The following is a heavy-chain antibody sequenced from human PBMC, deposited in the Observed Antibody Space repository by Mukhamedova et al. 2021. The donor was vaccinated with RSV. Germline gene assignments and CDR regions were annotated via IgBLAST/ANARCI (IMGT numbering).Heavy chain of an antibody. D-gene: IGHD5-18*01. CDR2: ST. V-gene: IGHV4-34*01. Sequence: STNYNPSLKSRVTISVDTSKNQFSLKLSSVTAADTAVYYCARGNEGIQLWGSYYYYYGMAVWGQGNKVTV. J-gene: IGHJ6*02. CDR3: ARGNEGIQLWGSYYYYYGMAV.